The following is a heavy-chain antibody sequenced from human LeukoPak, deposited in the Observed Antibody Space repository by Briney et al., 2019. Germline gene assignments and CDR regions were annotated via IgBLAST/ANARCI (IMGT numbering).Heavy chain of an antibody. D-gene: IGHD2-15*01. CDR2: ISGSGGST. CDR3: AKRYCSGGSCYPFDY. V-gene: IGHV3-23*01. Sequence: PGGSLRLSCAASGFTFSSYAMSWVRQAPGKGLEWVSAISGSGGSTYYADSVKGRFTISRDNSKNTLYLQMNSLRAEDTAVYYCAKRYCSGGSCYPFDYWGQGTLVTVSS. CDR1: GFTFSSYA. J-gene: IGHJ4*02.